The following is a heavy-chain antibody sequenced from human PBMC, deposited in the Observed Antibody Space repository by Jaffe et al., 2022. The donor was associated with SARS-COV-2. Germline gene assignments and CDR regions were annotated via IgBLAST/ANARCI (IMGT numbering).Heavy chain of an antibody. D-gene: IGHD6-19*01. Sequence: EVQLLESGGGLVQPGGSLRLSCAASRFIFSSYAMSWVRQAPGKGLEWVSAISGGGGATYYADSVKGRFTISRDNSRNTLYLQMNSLRAEDTAVYYCAKDVYSSGWFYFDYWGQGILVTVSS. J-gene: IGHJ4*02. CDR2: ISGGGGAT. CDR1: RFIFSSYA. V-gene: IGHV3-23*01. CDR3: AKDVYSSGWFYFDY.